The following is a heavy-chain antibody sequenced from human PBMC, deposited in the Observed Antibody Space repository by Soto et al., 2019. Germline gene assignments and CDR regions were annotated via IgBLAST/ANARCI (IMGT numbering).Heavy chain of an antibody. Sequence: ASVKVSCKASGYTFTSYDSNWVRQATGQGLEWMGWMNPNNANTSYAQKFQGRLTMTGDTSTSTAYMELSSLRSEDTAVYYCARENSYLDYWGQGTLVTVSS. CDR2: MNPNNANT. CDR1: GYTFTSYD. V-gene: IGHV1-8*01. J-gene: IGHJ4*02. CDR3: ARENSYLDY.